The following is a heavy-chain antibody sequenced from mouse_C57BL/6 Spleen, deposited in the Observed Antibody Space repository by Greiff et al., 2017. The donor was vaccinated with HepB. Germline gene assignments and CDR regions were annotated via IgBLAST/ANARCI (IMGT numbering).Heavy chain of an antibody. J-gene: IGHJ3*01. CDR1: GFTFSDYG. D-gene: IGHD2-1*01. Sequence: EVKLVESGGGLVKPGGSLKLSCAASGFTFSDYGMHWVRQAPEKGLEWVAYISSGSSTIYYADTVKGRFTISRDNAKNTLFLQMTLLRSEDTDMYYCARPLSYGNLAWCAYWGQGTLVTVSA. CDR3: ARPLSYGNLAWCAY. V-gene: IGHV5-17*01. CDR2: ISSGSSTI.